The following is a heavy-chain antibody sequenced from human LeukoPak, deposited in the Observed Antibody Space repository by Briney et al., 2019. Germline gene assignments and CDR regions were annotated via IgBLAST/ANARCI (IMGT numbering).Heavy chain of an antibody. Sequence: GASVKVSCKASVYTFTGYYMHWVRQAPGQGLEWMGWINPNSGGTNYAQKFQGRVTMTRDTSISTAYMELSRLRSDDTAVYYCARETYGSGSYYKYWGQGTLVTVSS. V-gene: IGHV1-2*02. CDR3: ARETYGSGSYYKY. J-gene: IGHJ4*02. CDR2: INPNSGGT. CDR1: VYTFTGYY. D-gene: IGHD3-10*01.